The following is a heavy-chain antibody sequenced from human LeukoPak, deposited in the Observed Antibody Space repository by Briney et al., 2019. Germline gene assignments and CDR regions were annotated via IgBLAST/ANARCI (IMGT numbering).Heavy chain of an antibody. V-gene: IGHV4-61*02. Sequence: SETLSLTCTVSGGSISRGSYYWSWIRQPAGKGLEWIGRIYTSGSANYNPSLKSRVTISVDTSKNQFSLKLSSVTAADTAVYYCARGVVPAAIGAFDIWGQGTMVTVSS. D-gene: IGHD2-2*01. CDR1: GGSISRGSYY. CDR2: IYTSGSA. CDR3: ARGVVPAAIGAFDI. J-gene: IGHJ3*02.